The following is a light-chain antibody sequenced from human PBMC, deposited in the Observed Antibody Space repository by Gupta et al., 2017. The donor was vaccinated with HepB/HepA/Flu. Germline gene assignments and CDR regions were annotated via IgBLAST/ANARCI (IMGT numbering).Light chain of an antibody. Sequence: DIHMTQSPSSLSASVGDRVTITCQASQDIKNYLNWYQQKPGKAPKLLIYDVYNLERGVPSKFSGSKAGTHFAFTINTLQPDDIGTYFCQQYDSFPYTFGQGTKMEIK. CDR2: DVY. CDR3: QQYDSFPYT. J-gene: IGKJ2*01. V-gene: IGKV1-33*01. CDR1: QDIKNY.